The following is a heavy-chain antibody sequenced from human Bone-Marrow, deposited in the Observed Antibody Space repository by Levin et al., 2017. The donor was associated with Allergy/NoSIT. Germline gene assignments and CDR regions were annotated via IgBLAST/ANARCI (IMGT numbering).Heavy chain of an antibody. J-gene: IGHJ4*02. CDR2: ISGSAGST. Sequence: GGSLRLSCAASGFSFSNCLMGWVRQAPGKGLEWVSVISGSAGSTNYADSVKGRFTISRDSSKNTLYLQMNSLRAEDTAVYYCARGGRESGSGSYYKDYFDYWGQGTLVTVCS. CDR3: ARGGRESGSGSYYKDYFDY. D-gene: IGHD3-10*01. V-gene: IGHV3-23*01. CDR1: GFSFSNCL.